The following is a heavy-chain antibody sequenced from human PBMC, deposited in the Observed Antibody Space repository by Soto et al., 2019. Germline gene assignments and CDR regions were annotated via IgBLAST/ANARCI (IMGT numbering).Heavy chain of an antibody. CDR3: ARGPSGDKVDY. D-gene: IGHD7-27*01. CDR2: INHSGST. CDR1: GGSFSGYY. Sequence: SETLSLTCAVYGGSFSGYYWSWIRQPPGKGLEWIGEINHSGSTNCNPSLKSRVTISVDTSKNQFSLKLNSVSAADTAVYYCARGPSGDKVDYWGQGIQVTVSS. V-gene: IGHV4-34*09. J-gene: IGHJ4*02.